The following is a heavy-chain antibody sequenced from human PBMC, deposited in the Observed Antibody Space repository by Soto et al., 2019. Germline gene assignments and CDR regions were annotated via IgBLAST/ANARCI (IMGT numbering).Heavy chain of an antibody. Sequence: GGSLRLSCVASGLTFSSYALSWVRQAPGEGLEWVSGSSGGGDTTSYADSVKGRFTISRDNSQNTLYLQMNSLRAEDMAMYYCAKLSGSYYDYWGQGTLVTVSS. J-gene: IGHJ4*02. V-gene: IGHV3-23*01. CDR2: SSGGGDTT. CDR3: AKLSGSYYDY. D-gene: IGHD1-26*01. CDR1: GLTFSSYA.